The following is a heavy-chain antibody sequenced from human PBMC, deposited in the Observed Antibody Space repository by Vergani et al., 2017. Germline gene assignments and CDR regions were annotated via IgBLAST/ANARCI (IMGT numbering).Heavy chain of an antibody. V-gene: IGHV4-61*08. CDR2: IYYSGST. D-gene: IGHD1-7*01. CDR3: ARGRGTTVYYYYYYFKVF. CDR1: GGSISSGGYY. J-gene: IGHJ6*03. Sequence: QLQLQESGSGLVKPSQTLSLTCAVSGGSISSGGYYWSWIRQPPGKGLEWIGYIYYSGSTNYNPSLKSRVTTSVETSKKQFSLKLSSVPAADTAVYYCARGRGTTVYYYYYYFKVFWGKGTTVTVS.